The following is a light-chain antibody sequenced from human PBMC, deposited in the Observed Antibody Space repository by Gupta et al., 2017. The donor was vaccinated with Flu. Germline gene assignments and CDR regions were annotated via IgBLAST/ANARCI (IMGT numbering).Light chain of an antibody. J-gene: IGKJ1*01. CDR3: QQDGSSTGT. CDR1: QSVRTTY. V-gene: IGKV3-20*01. CDR2: GAF. Sequence: GTLSLSPGERAPRSCRASQSVRTTYLAWYQQKAGQAPRLLIYGAFNRATGIPDRFSGSGSGTDFTLTISRLEPEDFAVYYCQQDGSSTGTFGQGTKVEIK.